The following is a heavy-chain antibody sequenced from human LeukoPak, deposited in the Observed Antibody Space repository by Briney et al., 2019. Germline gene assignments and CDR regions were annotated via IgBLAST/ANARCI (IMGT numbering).Heavy chain of an antibody. D-gene: IGHD7-27*01. CDR1: GYTFTSYD. Sequence: GASVKVSCKASGYTFTSYDINWVRQATGQGLEWMGGIIPIFGTANYAQKFQGRVTITADESTSTAYMELSSLRSEDTAVYYCASPSGDHVHYFDYWGQGTLVTVSS. J-gene: IGHJ4*02. CDR2: IIPIFGTA. V-gene: IGHV1-69*13. CDR3: ASPSGDHVHYFDY.